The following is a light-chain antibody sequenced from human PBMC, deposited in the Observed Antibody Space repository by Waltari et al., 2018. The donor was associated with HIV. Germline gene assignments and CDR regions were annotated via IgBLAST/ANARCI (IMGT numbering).Light chain of an antibody. Sequence: SYELTQPPSVSVSPGQTARITCSGDALPKQYAYWYQQRPGQAPVLVMSQDSERPSGIPERFSGSSSGTTVTLTISGVQAEDEADYYCQSADSSGTWVFGGGTKLTVL. J-gene: IGLJ2*01. CDR2: QDS. V-gene: IGLV3-25*03. CDR1: ALPKQY. CDR3: QSADSSGTWV.